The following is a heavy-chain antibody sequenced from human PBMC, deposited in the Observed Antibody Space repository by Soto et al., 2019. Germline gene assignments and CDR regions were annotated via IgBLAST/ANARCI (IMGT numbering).Heavy chain of an antibody. J-gene: IGHJ6*03. CDR2: ISGSGGST. V-gene: IGHV3-23*01. D-gene: IGHD3-3*01. CDR3: AKAYRAYYDFWSDVHYYYYYMDV. Sequence: HPGGSLRLSCAASGFTFSSYAMSWVRQAPGKGLEWVSAISGSGGSTYYADSVKGRFTISRDNSKNTLYLQMNSLRAEDTAVYYCAKAYRAYYDFWSDVHYYYYYMDVWGKGTTVTVSS. CDR1: GFTFSSYA.